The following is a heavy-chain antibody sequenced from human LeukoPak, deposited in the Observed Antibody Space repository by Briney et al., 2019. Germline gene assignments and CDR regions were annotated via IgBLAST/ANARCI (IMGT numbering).Heavy chain of an antibody. CDR3: ARGRLRSDY. CDR1: GGSLSGYY. Sequence: SETLSLTCAVYGGSLSGYYWSWIRQPPGKGLEWIGEINHSGITSYNPSLKSRVTISVDTSKNQLSLKLNSVTAADTAVYYCARGRLRSDYSGQGTPVTASS. J-gene: IGHJ4*02. CDR2: INHSGIT. V-gene: IGHV4-34*01. D-gene: IGHD5-12*01.